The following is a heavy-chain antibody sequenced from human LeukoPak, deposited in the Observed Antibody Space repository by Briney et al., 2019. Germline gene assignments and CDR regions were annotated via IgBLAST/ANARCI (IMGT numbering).Heavy chain of an antibody. CDR1: GFTFSSYW. V-gene: IGHV3-7*03. Sequence: GGSLRLSCAASGFTFSSYWMNWVRQAPGKGLEWVATIKQDGRDKYYVDSVKGRFTISRDDAKNSLYLQMNSLRVEDTAVYHCVRYFTAVAPTLRLDYWGQGTLVTVSS. CDR2: IKQDGRDK. D-gene: IGHD6-19*01. J-gene: IGHJ4*02. CDR3: VRYFTAVAPTLRLDY.